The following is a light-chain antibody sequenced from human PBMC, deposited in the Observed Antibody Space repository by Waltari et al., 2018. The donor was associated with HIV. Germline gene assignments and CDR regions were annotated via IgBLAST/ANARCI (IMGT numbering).Light chain of an antibody. CDR3: ASYTRSGILL. V-gene: IGLV2-14*01. Sequence: QSALTQPASVSGSPGKSITISCIGSSSDIGAYNFVSWYQQRPGKAPKLMIYEVSDRPSGSSNRCSGSKSGITASLTISGLQADDEADYYCASYTRSGILLFGGGTRLTVL. J-gene: IGLJ2*01. CDR1: SSDIGAYNF. CDR2: EVS.